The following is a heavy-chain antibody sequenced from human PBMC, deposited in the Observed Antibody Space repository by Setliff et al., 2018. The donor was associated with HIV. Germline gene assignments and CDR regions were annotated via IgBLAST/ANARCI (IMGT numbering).Heavy chain of an antibody. Sequence: GASVKVSCKASGYTFTNFGISWVRQAPGQGLEWMGWISVYNGKIDYAQKFQGRVTMTTETSTSTAHMELRSLRSDDTAVYYCARDYGSSPYAVFDSWGQGTLVTSPQ. CDR3: ARDYGSSPYAVFDS. J-gene: IGHJ4*02. CDR2: ISVYNGKI. CDR1: GYTFTNFG. V-gene: IGHV1-18*01. D-gene: IGHD6-13*01.